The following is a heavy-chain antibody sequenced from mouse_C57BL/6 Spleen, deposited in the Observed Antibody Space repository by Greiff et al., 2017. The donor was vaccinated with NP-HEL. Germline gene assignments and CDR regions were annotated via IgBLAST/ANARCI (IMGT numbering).Heavy chain of an antibody. V-gene: IGHV5-17*01. J-gene: IGHJ3*01. CDR1: GFTFSDYG. D-gene: IGHD1-1*01. CDR2: ISSGSSTI. CDR3: ARSRITTGVAPFAD. Sequence: EVQVVESGGGLVKPGGSLKLSCAASGFTFSDYGMHWVRQAPEQGLEWVAYISSGSSTIYYAATVKGRFTITRDNAKNTLYLQMTSLRSEDTAMYYCARSRITTGVAPFADWGKGTLVTVSA.